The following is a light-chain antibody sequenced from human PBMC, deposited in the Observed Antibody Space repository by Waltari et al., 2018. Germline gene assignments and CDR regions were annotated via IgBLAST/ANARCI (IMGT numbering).Light chain of an antibody. Sequence: QSALTQPPSASGSPGPSVPISCPGTSSDVGGYDFVSWYQHHPGKPPKLLICEVSKRPSGCPDRFSGSKSGTTASLSVSGLQAEDEADYYCSSYAGTNTFLIFGGGTKLTV. V-gene: IGLV2-8*01. CDR3: SSYAGTNTFLI. CDR1: SSDVGGYDF. J-gene: IGLJ2*01. CDR2: EVS.